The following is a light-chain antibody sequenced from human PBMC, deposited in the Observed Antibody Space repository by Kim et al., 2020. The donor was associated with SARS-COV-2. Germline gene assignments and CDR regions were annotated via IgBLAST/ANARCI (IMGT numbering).Light chain of an antibody. CDR1: QSVLYSSNNKNH. CDR3: QQYYSTPQT. CDR2: WAS. V-gene: IGKV4-1*01. J-gene: IGKJ2*01. Sequence: DIVMTQSPDSLAVSLGERATINCKSSQSVLYSSNNKNHLAWYQQKPGQPPKLLIYWASTRESGVPDRFSGSGSGTDFTLTISSLQAEDVAVYYCQQYYSTPQTFGQGTKLEI.